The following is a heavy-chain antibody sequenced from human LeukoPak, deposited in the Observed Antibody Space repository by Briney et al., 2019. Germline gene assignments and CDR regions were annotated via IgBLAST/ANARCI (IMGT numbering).Heavy chain of an antibody. CDR2: IKQDGSEK. J-gene: IGHJ4*02. CDR1: GFNFSSFV. Sequence: QPGGSLRLSCAGSGFNFSSFVMTWVRQAPGKGLEWVANIKQDGSEKYYVDSVKGRFTISRDNAKNSLYLQMNSLRAEDTAVYYCTRKLYGSGSYDRFDYWGQGTLVTVSS. V-gene: IGHV3-7*01. D-gene: IGHD3-10*01. CDR3: TRKLYGSGSYDRFDY.